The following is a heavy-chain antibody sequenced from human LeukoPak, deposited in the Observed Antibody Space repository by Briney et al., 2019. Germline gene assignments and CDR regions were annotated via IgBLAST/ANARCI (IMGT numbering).Heavy chain of an antibody. D-gene: IGHD1-1*01. Sequence: GGSLRLSCAASGFTFSSYAMSWVRQAPGKGLEWVSAISGSGGSTYYADSVKGRFTISRGNSKNTLYLQMTSLRAEDTAVYYCAKRGTELEPADWGQGTLVTVSS. CDR2: ISGSGGST. CDR1: GFTFSSYA. CDR3: AKRGTELEPAD. J-gene: IGHJ4*02. V-gene: IGHV3-23*01.